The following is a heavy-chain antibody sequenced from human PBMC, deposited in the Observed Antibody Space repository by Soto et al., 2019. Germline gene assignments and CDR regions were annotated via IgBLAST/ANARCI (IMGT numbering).Heavy chain of an antibody. Sequence: QVQLQESGPGMVKPSETLSLTCTVSGGSISSGEYYWSWIRQPPGKGLEWIGYIYYTGSAYYNPSLKSRVSLSVETSKNQFSLKLSSVTAADTAVYYCARDSSCSGGPCYSPYGVFDIWGLGTMVTVSS. CDR3: ARDSSCSGGPCYSPYGVFDI. V-gene: IGHV4-30-4*01. J-gene: IGHJ3*02. CDR1: GGSISSGEYY. D-gene: IGHD2-15*01. CDR2: IYYTGSA.